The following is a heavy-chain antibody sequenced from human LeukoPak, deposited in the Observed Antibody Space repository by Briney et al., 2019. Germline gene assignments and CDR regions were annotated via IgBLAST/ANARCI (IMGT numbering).Heavy chain of an antibody. CDR2: IWYDGSNK. D-gene: IGHD6-13*01. CDR1: GFTFSIYG. V-gene: IGHV3-33*06. CDR3: AKESTGYSSNHGFDY. J-gene: IGHJ4*02. Sequence: QAGGSLRLSCAASGFTFSIYGMQLVRQAPGKGLEWVAVIWYDGSNKYYADSVKGRFTISRDNSKNTLYLQMNSLRAEDTAVYYCAKESTGYSSNHGFDYWGQGTLVTVSS.